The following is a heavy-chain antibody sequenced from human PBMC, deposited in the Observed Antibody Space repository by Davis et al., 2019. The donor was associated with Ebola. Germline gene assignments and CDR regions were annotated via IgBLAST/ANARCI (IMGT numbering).Heavy chain of an antibody. V-gene: IGHV3-33*01. CDR1: GFTFSSYG. CDR3: ARDPDRFTLYYFDY. Sequence: PGGSLRLSCAASGFTFSSYGMHWVRQAPGKGLEWVAVIWYDGSNKYYADSVKGRFTISRDNSKNTLYLQMNSLRAEDTAVYYCARDPDRFTLYYFDYWGQGTLVTVSS. CDR2: IWYDGSNK. J-gene: IGHJ4*02. D-gene: IGHD1-14*01.